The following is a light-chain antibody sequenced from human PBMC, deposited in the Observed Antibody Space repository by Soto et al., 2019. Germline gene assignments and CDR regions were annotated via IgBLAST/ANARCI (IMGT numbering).Light chain of an antibody. J-gene: IGKJ2*01. CDR2: DAS. Sequence: DIPMTQSPSSLSASVGDRVTITCRASESINRHLNWYQQKPGKAPNLLIHDASSLESGVPSRFSGSGAVTYFTLTISSLQPDDFATYYCQQSYHAVYTFGPGTKLEIK. V-gene: IGKV1-39*01. CDR1: ESINRH. CDR3: QQSYHAVYT.